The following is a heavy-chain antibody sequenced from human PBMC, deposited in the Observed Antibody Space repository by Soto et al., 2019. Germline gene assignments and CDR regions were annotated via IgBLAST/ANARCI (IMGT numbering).Heavy chain of an antibody. CDR1: GYSLSDYH. CDR3: ARKSDFRDYRGFYFYAIDV. CDR2: INPNTGGT. D-gene: IGHD4-17*01. J-gene: IGHJ6*02. Sequence: ASVKVSCKASGYSLSDYHIHWVRQAPGQGLEWMGRINPNTGGTDYAQNFQGSVTMTRDTSISTAYMELNRLRSDDTAVYYCARKSDFRDYRGFYFYAIDVWGQGTTVTVPS. V-gene: IGHV1-2*06.